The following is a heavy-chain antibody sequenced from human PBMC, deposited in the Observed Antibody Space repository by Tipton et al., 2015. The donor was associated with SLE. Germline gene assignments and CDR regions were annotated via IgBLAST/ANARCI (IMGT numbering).Heavy chain of an antibody. CDR3: ARGGSALAY. Sequence: QLVQSGAEVKKPGASVTVSCKASGYTFTGHNMHWVRQAPGQGLEWMAWISPNSGDTFYAQKFQGRVTVTRDTSINTVSMELSRLRSDDTAVYYCARGGSALAYWGQGTLVTVSS. CDR2: ISPNSGDT. J-gene: IGHJ4*02. D-gene: IGHD1-26*01. V-gene: IGHV1-2*02. CDR1: GYTFTGHN.